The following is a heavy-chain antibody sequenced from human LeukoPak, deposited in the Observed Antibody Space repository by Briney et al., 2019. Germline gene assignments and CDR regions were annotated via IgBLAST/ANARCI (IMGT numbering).Heavy chain of an antibody. CDR3: ANSVVAATRGAGGY. Sequence: PGGSLRLSCAASGFTFSSYGMHWVRQAPGKGLEWVAFIRYDGSNKYYADSVKGRFTISRDNSKNTLYLQMNSLRAEDTAVYYCANSVVAATRGAGGYWGQGTLVTVSS. V-gene: IGHV3-30*02. CDR1: GFTFSSYG. D-gene: IGHD2-15*01. CDR2: IRYDGSNK. J-gene: IGHJ4*02.